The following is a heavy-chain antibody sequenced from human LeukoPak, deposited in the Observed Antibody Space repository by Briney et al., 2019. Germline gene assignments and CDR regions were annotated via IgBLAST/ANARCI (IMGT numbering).Heavy chain of an antibody. CDR3: AKLNSLAFDI. J-gene: IGHJ3*02. D-gene: IGHD4-11*01. V-gene: IGHV3-23*01. CDR1: GFTFSSYA. Sequence: PGGSLRLSCAAPGFTFSSYAMSWVRQAPGKGLEWVSAISGSGGSTHYADSVKGRFTISRDNSKNTLYLQMNSLRAEDTAVYYCAKLNSLAFDIWGQGTMVTVSS. CDR2: ISGSGGST.